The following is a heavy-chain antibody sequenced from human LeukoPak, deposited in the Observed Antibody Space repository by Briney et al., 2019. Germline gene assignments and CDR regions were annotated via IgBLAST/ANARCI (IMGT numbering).Heavy chain of an antibody. D-gene: IGHD5-12*01. J-gene: IGHJ4*02. CDR1: GGSVSGYY. Sequence: EPSETLSLTCAVYGGSVSGYYWSWIRQPPGKGLEWIGEVNHVGTTNYNSSLESRVTISVDTSKNQFSLKLNSVTAADTAVYYCARDDEWATEAYVYWGQGTLVSVSS. CDR2: VNHVGTT. CDR3: ARDDEWATEAYVY. V-gene: IGHV4-34*01.